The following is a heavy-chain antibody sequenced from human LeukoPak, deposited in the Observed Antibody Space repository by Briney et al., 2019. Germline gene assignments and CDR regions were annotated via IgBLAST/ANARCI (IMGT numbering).Heavy chain of an antibody. Sequence: PSETLSLTCVVSGGSLSTHHWCWIRQSPGRGLEWIEYISDSGSTNYNPSLKSRVTISVDTSKNQFSLMLSSVTAADTAVYYCARGYDSSAYYPFNHWGQGTLVTVSS. CDR3: ARGYDSSAYYPFNH. V-gene: IGHV4-59*11. D-gene: IGHD3-22*01. CDR1: GGSLSTHH. J-gene: IGHJ5*02. CDR2: ISDSGST.